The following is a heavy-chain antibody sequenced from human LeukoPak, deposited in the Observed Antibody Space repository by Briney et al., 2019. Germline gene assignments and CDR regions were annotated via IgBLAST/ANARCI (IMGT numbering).Heavy chain of an antibody. CDR1: GGSISSYY. J-gene: IGHJ4*02. CDR3: ARGMGVSRRNFDY. CDR2: IYYSGST. Sequence: PSETLSLTCTVSGGSISSYYWSWIRQPPGKGLEWIGYIYYSGSTNYNPSLKSRVSISVDTSKNQFSLKLSSVTAADTAVYYCARGMGVSRRNFDYWGQGTLVTVSS. D-gene: IGHD3-16*01. V-gene: IGHV4-59*01.